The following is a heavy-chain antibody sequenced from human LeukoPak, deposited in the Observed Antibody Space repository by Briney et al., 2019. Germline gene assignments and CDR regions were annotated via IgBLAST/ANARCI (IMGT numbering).Heavy chain of an antibody. D-gene: IGHD3-10*01. Sequence: SVTVSCTASGGTFSSYAISWVRQAPGQGLEWMGGIIPIFGTANYAQKFQGRVTITADESTSTAYMELSSLRTEDTAVYYCAGDSRGVPGNWFDPWGQGTLVTVSS. J-gene: IGHJ5*02. CDR2: IIPIFGTA. CDR1: GGTFSSYA. V-gene: IGHV1-69*13. CDR3: AGDSRGVPGNWFDP.